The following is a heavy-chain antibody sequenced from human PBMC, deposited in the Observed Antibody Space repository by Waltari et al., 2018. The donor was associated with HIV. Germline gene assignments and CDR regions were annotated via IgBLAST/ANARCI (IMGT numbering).Heavy chain of an antibody. CDR3: ASWEWIVVVPAARLDYYYGMDV. Sequence: QLQLQESGPGLVKPSETLSLTCTVSGGSISSSSYYWGWIRQPPGKGLEWVGSIYYSGTTYYNRALKSRVTISVDTSKNQFSLKLSSVTAADTAVYYCASWEWIVVVPAARLDYYYGMDVWGQGTTVTVSS. V-gene: IGHV4-39*07. CDR1: GGSISSSSYY. CDR2: IYYSGTT. J-gene: IGHJ6*02. D-gene: IGHD2-2*01.